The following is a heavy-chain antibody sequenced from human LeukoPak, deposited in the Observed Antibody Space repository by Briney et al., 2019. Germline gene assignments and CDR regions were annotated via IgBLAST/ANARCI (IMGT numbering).Heavy chain of an antibody. Sequence: PGGSLRLSCAASGFTFSSYSMNWVRQAPGKGLEWVSYISSSGSTIYYADSVKGRFTISRDNAKNSLYLQMNSLRAEDTAVYYCARARSDAFDIWGQGTMVTVSS. V-gene: IGHV3-48*04. CDR2: ISSSGSTI. CDR1: GFTFSSYS. CDR3: ARARSDAFDI. J-gene: IGHJ3*02.